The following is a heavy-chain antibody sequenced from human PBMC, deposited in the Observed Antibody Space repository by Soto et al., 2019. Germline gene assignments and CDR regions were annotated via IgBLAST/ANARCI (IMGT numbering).Heavy chain of an antibody. CDR1: GFTFSRYA. CDR3: AALLAAAGSSNDY. J-gene: IGHJ4*02. V-gene: IGHV3-23*01. D-gene: IGHD6-13*01. Sequence: GGSLRLSCAASGFTFSRYAMSWVRQAPGKGLEWVSAISGSGGSTYYADSVKGRFTISRDNSKNTLYLQMNSLRAEDTAVYYCAALLAAAGSSNDYWGQGTLVTVSS. CDR2: ISGSGGST.